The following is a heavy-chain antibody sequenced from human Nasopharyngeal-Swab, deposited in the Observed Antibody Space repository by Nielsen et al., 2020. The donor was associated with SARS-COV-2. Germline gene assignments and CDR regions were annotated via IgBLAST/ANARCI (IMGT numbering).Heavy chain of an antibody. D-gene: IGHD6-13*01. CDR3: ARASIAAAGTQDY. Sequence: GESLKISCAASGFTFSNYWMHWVRQAPGKGPEWVARVNSDGGRPSYADSVKGRVTLSRDNAKNTLFLQMHSLRAEDTAMYYCARASIAAAGTQDYWGQGTLVTVSS. CDR1: GFTFSNYW. J-gene: IGHJ4*02. CDR2: VNSDGGRP. V-gene: IGHV3-74*01.